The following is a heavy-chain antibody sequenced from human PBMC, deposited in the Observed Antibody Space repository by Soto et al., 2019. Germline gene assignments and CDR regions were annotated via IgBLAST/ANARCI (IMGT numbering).Heavy chain of an antibody. CDR3: GRDSKYNWNYPHSGIDV. J-gene: IGHJ6*02. Sequence: HPGGSLRLSCAASGFTFSSYWMNWVRQAPGKGLELVSFIRSEDYGGTTEYAASVRGRFIISRDDSRSIVYLQMNSLKTEDTAVYFCGRDSKYNWNYPHSGIDVWGQGTTVTVSS. D-gene: IGHD1-7*01. V-gene: IGHV3-49*04. CDR2: IRSEDYGGTT. CDR1: GFTFSSYW.